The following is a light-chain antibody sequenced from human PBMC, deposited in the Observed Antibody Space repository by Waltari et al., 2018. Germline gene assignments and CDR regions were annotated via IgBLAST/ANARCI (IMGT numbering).Light chain of an antibody. CDR2: GNR. V-gene: IGLV1-40*01. CDR3: QSYDSNLSGYV. Sequence: QSVLTQPPSVSGAPGQTVTIPCTGRSSNIGAGYDVHWYQQLPGAAPKLLIHGNRNRPSGVPDRFFGFNSDTSASLAITGLQAEDEADYYCQSYDSNLSGYVFGTGTKVSVL. J-gene: IGLJ1*01. CDR1: SSNIGAGYD.